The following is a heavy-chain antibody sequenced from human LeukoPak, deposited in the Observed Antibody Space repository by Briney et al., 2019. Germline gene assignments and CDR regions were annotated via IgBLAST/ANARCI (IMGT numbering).Heavy chain of an antibody. D-gene: IGHD3-3*01. CDR1: GYTLTELS. CDR2: FDPEDGET. J-gene: IGHJ4*02. CDR3: ATDYDFWSGSAG. Sequence: ASVKVSCKVSGYTLTELSMHWVRQAPGKGLEWMGGFDPEDGETIYAQKFQGRVTMTEDTSTDTAYMELSSLRSEDTAVYYCATDYDFWSGSAGWGQGTLVTVSS. V-gene: IGHV1-24*01.